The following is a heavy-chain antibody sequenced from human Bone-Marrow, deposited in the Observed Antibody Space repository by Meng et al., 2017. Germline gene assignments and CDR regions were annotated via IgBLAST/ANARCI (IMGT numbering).Heavy chain of an antibody. CDR2: ISCSGGST. V-gene: IGHV3-23*01. Sequence: GESLKISCAASGFTFSSYAMHWVRQAPGKGLEWVSAISCSGGSTYYADSVKGRFTISRDNSKNTLYLQMNSLRAEDTAVYYCAKEYYDFWSGYRQDAFDIWGQGTMVTVSS. CDR3: AKEYYDFWSGYRQDAFDI. J-gene: IGHJ3*02. CDR1: GFTFSSYA. D-gene: IGHD3-3*01.